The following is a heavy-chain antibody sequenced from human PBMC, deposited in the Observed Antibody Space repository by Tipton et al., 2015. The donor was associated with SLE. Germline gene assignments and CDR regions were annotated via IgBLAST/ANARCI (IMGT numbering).Heavy chain of an antibody. V-gene: IGHV4-59*01. CDR3: SRAYYYDSSGYPGGFQH. Sequence: TLSLTCSVSGGSISSYYCSWIRQPPAKGLGWIGYIYYRGSTNYNPSLKSRVTISVDTSKNQFSLKLSSVTAAATAVYYCSRAYYYDSSGYPGGFQHWGQGTLVTVSS. CDR2: IYYRGST. D-gene: IGHD3-22*01. J-gene: IGHJ1*01. CDR1: GGSISSYY.